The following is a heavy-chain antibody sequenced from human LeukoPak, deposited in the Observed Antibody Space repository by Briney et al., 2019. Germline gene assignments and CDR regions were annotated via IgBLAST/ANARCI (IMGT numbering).Heavy chain of an antibody. CDR2: ISPDSGGT. CDR1: GYTFIDYY. Sequence: GASVKVSCKASGYTFIDYYIHWVRQAPGQGLEFLGWISPDSGGTNYPQKFQGRVTLTRDTSISTAYTELSRLRSDDTAVYYCARVDTAMVIDYWGQGTLVTVSS. J-gene: IGHJ4*02. V-gene: IGHV1-2*02. CDR3: ARVDTAMVIDY. D-gene: IGHD5-18*01.